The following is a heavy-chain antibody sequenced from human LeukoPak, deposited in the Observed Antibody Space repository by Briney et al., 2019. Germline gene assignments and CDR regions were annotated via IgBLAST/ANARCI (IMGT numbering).Heavy chain of an antibody. V-gene: IGHV3-7*01. CDR3: ARESGVGLATGDYMDV. CDR1: GFTFSSYG. CDR2: IKQDGSEK. D-gene: IGHD7-27*01. Sequence: WGSLRLSCAASGFTFSSYGMSWVRQAPGKGLEWVANIKQDGSEKYYVDSVKGRFTISRDNAKNSLYLQMNSLRAEDTAVYYCARESGVGLATGDYMDVWGKGTTVTVSS. J-gene: IGHJ6*03.